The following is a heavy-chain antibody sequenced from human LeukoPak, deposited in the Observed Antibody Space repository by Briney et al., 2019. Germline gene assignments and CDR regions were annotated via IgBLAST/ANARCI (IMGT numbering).Heavy chain of an antibody. V-gene: IGHV3-21*01. D-gene: IGHD6-13*01. CDR2: ITSGSSYK. CDR1: GFTFSTSN. CDR3: ARDIGVSVAATGTSYFYYYYMDV. Sequence: GGSLRLSCAASGFTFSTSNMNWVRQAPGQGLEWVSSITSGSSYKYYADSVKGRFTISRDNAKNSLYLQMNSLRAEDTAVYYCARDIGVSVAATGTSYFYYYYMDVWGKGTTVTVSS. J-gene: IGHJ6*03.